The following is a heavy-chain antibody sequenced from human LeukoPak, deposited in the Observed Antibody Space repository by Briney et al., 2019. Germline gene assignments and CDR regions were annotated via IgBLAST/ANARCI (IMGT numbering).Heavy chain of an antibody. J-gene: IGHJ4*02. CDR3: ARFRQTTVAFDY. CDR2: VIPIFGTA. D-gene: IGHD4-23*01. Sequence: VKVSCKASGGTFSSYAISWVRQAPGQGLEWMGGVIPIFGTANYAQKFQGRVTITADESTSTAYVELSSLRSEDTAVYYCARFRQTTVAFDYWGQGTLVTVSS. V-gene: IGHV1-69*01. CDR1: GGTFSSYA.